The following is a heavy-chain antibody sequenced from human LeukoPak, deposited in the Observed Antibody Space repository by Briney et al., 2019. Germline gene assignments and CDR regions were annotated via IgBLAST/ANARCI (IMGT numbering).Heavy chain of an antibody. Sequence: ASVKVSCKASGYSFTSYYIHWVRQAPGQGLEWMGWINPNSGGTNYAQKFQGRVTMTRDTSISTAYMELSRLRSDDTAVYYCASTLLWFGAFDIWGQGTMVTVSS. V-gene: IGHV1-2*02. CDR3: ASTLLWFGAFDI. J-gene: IGHJ3*02. D-gene: IGHD3-10*01. CDR2: INPNSGGT. CDR1: GYSFTSYY.